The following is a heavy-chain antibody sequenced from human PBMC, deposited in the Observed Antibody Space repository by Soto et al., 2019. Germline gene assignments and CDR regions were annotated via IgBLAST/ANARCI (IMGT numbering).Heavy chain of an antibody. V-gene: IGHV1-18*01. CDR1: GYTFTSYG. D-gene: IGHD3-9*01. J-gene: IGHJ4*02. CDR2: ISAYNGNT. CDR3: AREYDILTGYSYLFDF. Sequence: SVKVSCKASGYTFTSYGISWVRRAPGQGLEWMGWISAYNGNTNYAQKLQGRVTMARDTSTSTVYMELSSLRSEDTAVYYCAREYDILTGYSYLFDFWSQGTLVTVSS.